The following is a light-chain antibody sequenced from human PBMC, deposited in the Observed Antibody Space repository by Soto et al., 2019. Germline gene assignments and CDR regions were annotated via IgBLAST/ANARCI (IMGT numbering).Light chain of an antibody. V-gene: IGKV1-5*01. CDR3: QQYHTYPWT. J-gene: IGKJ1*01. CDR2: DAS. CDR1: QSISTW. Sequence: GDRVTITFPASQSISTWLAWYQQKPGKAPKFLIYDASSLESGVPSRSSGSGSGTEFTLTISSLQPDDFATYYCQQYHTYPWTFGQGTKVDIK.